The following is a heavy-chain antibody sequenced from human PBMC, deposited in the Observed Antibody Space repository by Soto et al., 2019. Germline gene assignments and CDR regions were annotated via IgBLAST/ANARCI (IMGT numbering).Heavy chain of an antibody. V-gene: IGHV3-30*18. CDR1: GFTFSSYG. CDR3: AKRSSLEPRPGVYYYGMDV. J-gene: IGHJ6*02. CDR2: ISYDGSNK. Sequence: GGSLRLSCAASGFTFSSYGMHWVRQAPGKGLEWVAVISYDGSNKYYADSVKGRFTISRDNSKNTLYLQMNSLRAEDTAVYYCAKRSSLEPRPGVYYYGMDVWGQGTTVTVSS. D-gene: IGHD1-1*01.